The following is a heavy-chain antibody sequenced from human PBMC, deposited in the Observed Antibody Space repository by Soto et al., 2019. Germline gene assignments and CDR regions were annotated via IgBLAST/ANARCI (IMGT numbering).Heavy chain of an antibody. CDR2: MNPHSGNT. V-gene: IGHV1-8*02. D-gene: IGHD4-17*01. Sequence: QVQLVQSGAEVTKPGASVRVSCKASGYTFTNFDINWVRHANGQRLEWMGWMNPHSGNTGYAQKFQGTVTMTRNTSITTAYMELSTLRSEDTAVYYCVRGDYGDYSHWFDPWGQGTLVTVSS. J-gene: IGHJ5*02. CDR1: GYTFTNFD. CDR3: VRGDYGDYSHWFDP.